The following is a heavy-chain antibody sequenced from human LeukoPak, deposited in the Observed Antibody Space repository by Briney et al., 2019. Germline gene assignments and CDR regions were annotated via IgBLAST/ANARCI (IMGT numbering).Heavy chain of an antibody. J-gene: IGHJ4*02. V-gene: IGHV1-2*02. Sequence: ASVKVSCKASGYTFTGYYMHWVRQAPGQGLEWMGWINPNSGGTNYAQKSQGRVTMTRDTSISTAYMELSRLRSDDTAVYYCASSASRMDFDYWGQGTLVTVSS. CDR2: INPNSGGT. D-gene: IGHD2-15*01. CDR3: ASSASRMDFDY. CDR1: GYTFTGYY.